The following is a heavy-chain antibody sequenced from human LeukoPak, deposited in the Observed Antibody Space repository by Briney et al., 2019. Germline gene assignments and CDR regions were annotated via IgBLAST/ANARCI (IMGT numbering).Heavy chain of an antibody. J-gene: IGHJ4*02. CDR1: GFTFTNSD. CDR2: IRDNGIDK. D-gene: IGHD3-22*01. CDR3: AKGGDYDSSGYYGYFSY. V-gene: IGHV3-30*02. Sequence: PGGSLRLSCAASGFTFTNSDIHWVRQSPVKGLEWVAFIRDNGIDKYYTDSVKGRFAISRDTSKNTLYLQMNSLRAEDTAVYFGAKGGDYDSSGYYGYFSYWGQGTLVTVSS.